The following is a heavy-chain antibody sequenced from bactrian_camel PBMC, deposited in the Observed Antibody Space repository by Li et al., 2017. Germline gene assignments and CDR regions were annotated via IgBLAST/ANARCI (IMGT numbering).Heavy chain of an antibody. CDR2: IYTGGGSA. D-gene: IGHD1*01. Sequence: HVQLVESGGGSVQAGGSLRLSCEASGSTYSRYCMGRFRQAPGKEREGVAAIYTGGGSAYYADSVKGRFTISQDYAKTLISLQMDSLVPEDTAVYYCAAAHGTNYAQARALSPDTYIHWGQGTQVTVS. J-gene: IGHJ4*01. CDR3: AAAHGTNYAQARALSPDTYIH. CDR1: GSTYSRYC. V-gene: IGHV3S1*01.